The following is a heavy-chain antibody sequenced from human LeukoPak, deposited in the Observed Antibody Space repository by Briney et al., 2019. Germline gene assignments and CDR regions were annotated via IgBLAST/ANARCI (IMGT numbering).Heavy chain of an antibody. CDR3: ARLIGLGEVSPYSDS. CDR1: GYSISSGYY. Sequence: SETLSLTCTVSGYSISSGYYWGWIRQPPGKTLEWIGCHKGGSTHYNPSLRSRVTISVDTSKSQFSLKLSSVTAPDTAVYYCARLIGLGEVSPYSDSWGQGRLVTVSS. D-gene: IGHD3-16*02. CDR2: HKGGST. J-gene: IGHJ4*02. V-gene: IGHV4-38-2*02.